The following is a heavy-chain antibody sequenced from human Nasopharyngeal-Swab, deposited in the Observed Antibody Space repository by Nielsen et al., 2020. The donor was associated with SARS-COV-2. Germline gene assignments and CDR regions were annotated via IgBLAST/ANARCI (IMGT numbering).Heavy chain of an antibody. D-gene: IGHD5-18*01. CDR3: ARGDTVLNMDS. Sequence: SETLSLTCAVYGGSFSAYHWNWLRQPPGKGLDWIGEINHSGSTNYNPSLKSRVTISVDASKKQFSLNLSSVTAADTAVYYCARGDTVLNMDSWGQGTLVTVSS. CDR2: INHSGST. CDR1: GGSFSAYH. V-gene: IGHV4-34*01. J-gene: IGHJ5*01.